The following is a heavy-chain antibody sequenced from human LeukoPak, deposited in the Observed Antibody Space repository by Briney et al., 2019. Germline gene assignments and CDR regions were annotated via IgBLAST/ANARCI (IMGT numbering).Heavy chain of an antibody. D-gene: IGHD3-3*01. Sequence: PGGSLRLSCAASGFTFSTSWMHWVRQAPGKGLVWVSRINNDGSRTNYVDSVKGRFTISRDNAKNTLCLQMNSLRAEDTAVYYCARDPPRESIFGVVMPTYYMDVWGKGTTVIVSS. V-gene: IGHV3-74*01. CDR3: ARDPPRESIFGVVMPTYYMDV. J-gene: IGHJ6*03. CDR2: INNDGSRT. CDR1: GFTFSTSW.